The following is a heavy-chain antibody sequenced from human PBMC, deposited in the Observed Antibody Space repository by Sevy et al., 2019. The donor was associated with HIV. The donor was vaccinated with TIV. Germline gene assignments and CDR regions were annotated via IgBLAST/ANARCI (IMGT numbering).Heavy chain of an antibody. V-gene: IGHV3-33*01. CDR1: GFTFSSYG. CDR3: ARVIQYTIFGVVIPNDAFDI. D-gene: IGHD3-3*01. CDR2: IWYDGSNK. J-gene: IGHJ3*02. Sequence: GESLKISCAASGFTFSSYGMHWVRQAPGKGLEWVAVIWYDGSNKYDADSVKGRFTISRDNSKNTLYLQMNSLRAEDRAVYYCARVIQYTIFGVVIPNDAFDIWGQGTMVTVSS.